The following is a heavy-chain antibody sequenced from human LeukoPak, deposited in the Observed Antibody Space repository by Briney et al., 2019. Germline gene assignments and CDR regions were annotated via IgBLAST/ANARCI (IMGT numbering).Heavy chain of an antibody. CDR1: AFIFNNYY. CDR2: ISNSGSTM. V-gene: IGHV3-11*04. Sequence: GGSLRLSCSASAFIFNNYYMSWIRQAPEKGLECVSYISNSGSTMFYADSVKGRFTISRDNAKNSLYLQMNSLRAEDTAVYYCARVGRSGGVFDSWGQGTLVTVSS. J-gene: IGHJ4*02. D-gene: IGHD3-10*01. CDR3: ARVGRSGGVFDS.